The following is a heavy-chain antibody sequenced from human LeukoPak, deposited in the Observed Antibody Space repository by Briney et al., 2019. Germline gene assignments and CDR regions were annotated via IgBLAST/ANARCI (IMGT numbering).Heavy chain of an antibody. Sequence: ASVKVSCKASGYTFTSYAMHWVRQAPGQRLEWMGWMNAGSGNTKYSHKFQGRVTITRDTSASTAYMELSSMRSEDTAVYYCARDPLWFGESSFDYWGQGTLVSVSS. V-gene: IGHV1-3*01. CDR2: MNAGSGNT. CDR1: GYTFTSYA. CDR3: ARDPLWFGESSFDY. D-gene: IGHD3-10*01. J-gene: IGHJ4*02.